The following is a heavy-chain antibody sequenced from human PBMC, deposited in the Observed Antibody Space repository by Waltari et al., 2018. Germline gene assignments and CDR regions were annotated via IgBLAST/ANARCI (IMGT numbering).Heavy chain of an antibody. CDR1: GFPFSDYT. Sequence: EVQLVESGGGLVKPGGSLRLSCAASGFPFSDYTMTGVRQAPGKGLEWVSSINSRGSDIYYADSVKGRLTISGDNAKNSLYLQMNSLRAEDTAVYYCAREYFDLWGRGTLVTVSS. V-gene: IGHV3-21*01. J-gene: IGHJ2*01. CDR3: AREYFDL. CDR2: INSRGSDI.